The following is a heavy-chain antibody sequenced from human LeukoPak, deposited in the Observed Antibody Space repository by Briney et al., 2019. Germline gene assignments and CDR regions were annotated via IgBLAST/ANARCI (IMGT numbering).Heavy chain of an antibody. Sequence: ASVKVSCKASGYTFTGYYMHWVRQAPGQGLEWMGWINPNSGGTNYAQKFQGRVTMTRDTSISTAYMELSRLRSDDTAVYYCAGNHCSSTSCYNYYYMGVWGKGTTVTVSS. D-gene: IGHD2-2*02. CDR1: GYTFTGYY. CDR2: INPNSGGT. J-gene: IGHJ6*03. V-gene: IGHV1-2*02. CDR3: AGNHCSSTSCYNYYYMGV.